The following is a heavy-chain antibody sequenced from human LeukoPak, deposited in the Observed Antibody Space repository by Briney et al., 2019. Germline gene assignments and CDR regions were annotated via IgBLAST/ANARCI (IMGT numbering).Heavy chain of an antibody. D-gene: IGHD2-2*01. CDR1: GGSISSSDYY. V-gene: IGHV4-39*01. J-gene: IGHJ6*02. CDR2: IYYSGST. Sequence: SETLSLTCTVSGGSISSSDYYWGWIRQPPGKGLEWIGSIYYSGSTYYNPSLKSRVTISVDTSMNQLSLKLSSVTAADTAVYYCARHVPSPSFAMGVWGQGTTVTVSS. CDR3: ARHVPSPSFAMGV.